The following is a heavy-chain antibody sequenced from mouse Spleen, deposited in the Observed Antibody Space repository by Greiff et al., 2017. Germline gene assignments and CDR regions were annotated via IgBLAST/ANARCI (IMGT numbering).Heavy chain of an antibody. CDR3: AVSHYFDY. Sequence: LVESGAEVAKPGASVKLSCKASGYTFTNYWMHWVKQRPGQGLEWIGYINPSSGYTKYNQKFKDKATLTADKSSSTAYMQLSSLTYEDSAVYYCAVSHYFDYWGQGTTLTVSS. J-gene: IGHJ2*01. CDR1: GYTFTNYW. V-gene: IGHV1-7*01. CDR2: INPSSGYT.